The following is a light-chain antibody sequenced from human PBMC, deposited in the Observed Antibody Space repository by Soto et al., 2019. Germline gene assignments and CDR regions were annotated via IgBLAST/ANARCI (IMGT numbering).Light chain of an antibody. CDR1: NSDIGAYDY. CDR2: NVN. J-gene: IGLJ1*01. Sequence: QSVLTQPASVSGSPGQSITISCSGTNSDIGAYDYVSWYQQHPGKPPKLIIYNVNNRPSGVSFRFSGSKSANTASLTISGLQTEDEADYYCLSHTTRRIDVFGPGTKLTVL. CDR3: LSHTTRRIDV. V-gene: IGLV2-14*03.